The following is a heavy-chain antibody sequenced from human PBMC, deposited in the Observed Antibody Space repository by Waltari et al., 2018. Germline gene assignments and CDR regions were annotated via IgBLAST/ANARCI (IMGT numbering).Heavy chain of an antibody. CDR1: GYTFTRHD. CDR2: MNPNSGNT. CDR3: ARGRLGSGYMDV. V-gene: IGHV1-8*03. Sequence: QVQLVPSGPEVKKPGASVKVSCQASGYTFTRHDYNCVRQATGQGLEWMGWMNPNSGNTGYAQKFQGRVTITRNTSISTAYMELSSLRSEDTAVYYCARGRLGSGYMDVWGKGTTVTVSS. D-gene: IGHD6-25*01. J-gene: IGHJ6*03.